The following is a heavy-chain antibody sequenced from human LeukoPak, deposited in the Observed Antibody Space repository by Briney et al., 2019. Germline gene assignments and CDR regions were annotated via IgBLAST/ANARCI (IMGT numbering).Heavy chain of an antibody. V-gene: IGHV1-2*02. J-gene: IGHJ5*02. CDR2: INPNSGGT. CDR3: ARAPTYGDYVEDNWFDP. D-gene: IGHD4-17*01. Sequence: ASVKVSCTASGYTFTGYYMHWVRQAPGQGLEWMGWINPNSGGTNYAQKFQGRVTMTRDTSISTAYMELSRLRSDDTAVYYCARAPTYGDYVEDNWFDPWGQGTLVTVSS. CDR1: GYTFTGYY.